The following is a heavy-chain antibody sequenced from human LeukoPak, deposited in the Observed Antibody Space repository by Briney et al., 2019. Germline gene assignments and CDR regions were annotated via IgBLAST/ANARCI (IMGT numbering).Heavy chain of an antibody. V-gene: IGHV1-2*02. J-gene: IGHJ4*02. D-gene: IGHD6-13*01. CDR3: ATVPSSSRYYYFDY. Sequence: ASVKVSCKASGYTFTGYYMHWVRQAPGQGLEWRGWINPNSGGTNYAQKFQGRVTMTRDTSISTAYMELSRLRSDDTAVYYCATVPSSSRYYYFDYWGQGTLVTVSS. CDR1: GYTFTGYY. CDR2: INPNSGGT.